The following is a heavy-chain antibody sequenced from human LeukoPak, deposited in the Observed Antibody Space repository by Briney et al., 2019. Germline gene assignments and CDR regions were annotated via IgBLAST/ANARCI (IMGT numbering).Heavy chain of an antibody. CDR2: ISSRGSTI. CDR1: GFIFSDYY. Sequence: GGSLRLSCAASGFIFSDYYMTWIRQVPGKGLEWVSYISSRGSTIYYADSVKGRFTASRDNAKSSLYLQMNSLRAEDTAVYYCARVESGYYDSSGPGYWGQGILVTVSS. J-gene: IGHJ4*02. CDR3: ARVESGYYDSSGPGY. D-gene: IGHD3-22*01. V-gene: IGHV3-11*01.